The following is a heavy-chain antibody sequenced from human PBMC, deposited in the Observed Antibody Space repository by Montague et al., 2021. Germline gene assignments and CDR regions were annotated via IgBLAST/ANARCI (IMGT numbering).Heavy chain of an antibody. CDR2: TSATGGGT. D-gene: IGHD6-13*01. V-gene: IGHV3-23*01. CDR1: GFPFSGYA. J-gene: IGHJ4*02. Sequence: SRSLSFSASGFPFSGYAMSWVRQAPGKGLEWVSGTSATGGGTFSADSVKGRFIISRDNYKNTLFLQMNSLRADDTAVYYCAKNRAAPGRFSFDYWGQGTLGTVSS. CDR3: AKNRAAPGRFSFDY.